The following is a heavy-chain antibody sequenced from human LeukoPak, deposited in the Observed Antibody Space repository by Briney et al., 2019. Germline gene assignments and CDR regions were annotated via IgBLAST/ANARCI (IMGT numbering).Heavy chain of an antibody. J-gene: IGHJ6*02. CDR2: ISSSSSYI. CDR3: ARDADSSSWSMYYYYGMDV. CDR1: GFTFSSYS. V-gene: IGHV3-21*01. Sequence: GGSLRLSCAASGFTFSSYSMNWVRQAPGKGLEWVSSISSSSSYIYYADSVKGRFTISRDNAKNSLYLQMDSLRAEDTAVYYCARDADSSSWSMYYYYGMDVWGQGTTVTVSS. D-gene: IGHD6-13*01.